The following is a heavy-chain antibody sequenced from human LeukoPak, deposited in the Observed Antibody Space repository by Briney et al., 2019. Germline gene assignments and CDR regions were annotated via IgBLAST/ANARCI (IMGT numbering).Heavy chain of an antibody. CDR3: ARGRKTTTHCSSTSCYLRAYYYFDY. J-gene: IGHJ4*02. CDR1: GFSFGSYA. D-gene: IGHD2-2*01. V-gene: IGHV3-23*01. Sequence: GGSLRLSCAASGFSFGSYAMSWVRQAAGKGLEWVSEICGSVSGSGDCTHYADSVKGRFTISRDNSKNTLYLQMNSLRAEDTAVYYCARGRKTTTHCSSTSCYLRAYYYFDYWGQGTLVTVSS. CDR2: ICGSVSGSGDCT.